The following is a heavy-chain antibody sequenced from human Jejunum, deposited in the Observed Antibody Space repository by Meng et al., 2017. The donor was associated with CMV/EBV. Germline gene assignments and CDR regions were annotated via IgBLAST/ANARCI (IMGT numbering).Heavy chain of an antibody. D-gene: IGHD3-9*01. J-gene: IGHJ6*02. Sequence: WMRQAPGKGLEWVSYISTAGDSVYYADSVTGRFTISRDNAKNSVYLQMNSLRAEDTAVYYCARTLYYDILTGYYAPYYYYGMDVWGQGTTVTVSS. CDR3: ARTLYYDILTGYYAPYYYYGMDV. CDR2: ISTAGDSV. V-gene: IGHV3-11*01.